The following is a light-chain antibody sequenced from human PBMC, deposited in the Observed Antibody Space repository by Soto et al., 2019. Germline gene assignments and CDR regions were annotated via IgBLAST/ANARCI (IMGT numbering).Light chain of an antibody. CDR2: GAF. J-gene: IGKJ4*01. CDR1: QSVSYN. V-gene: IGKV3-15*01. Sequence: EIVMTQSPATLSVSPGETATLSCRASQSVSYNLAWYQQKPGQGPRLLIYGAFTRATGIPARFSGCGSGTEFTLTISSLQSEDFALYYCQQYKNWPPLTFGGGTKVEIK. CDR3: QQYKNWPPLT.